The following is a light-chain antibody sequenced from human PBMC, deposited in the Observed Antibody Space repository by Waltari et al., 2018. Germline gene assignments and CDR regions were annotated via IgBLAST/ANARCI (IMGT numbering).Light chain of an antibody. CDR3: GTWDNSLSAWV. V-gene: IGLV1-51*01. CDR1: TSNIGDNY. J-gene: IGLJ3*02. CDR2: DNI. Sequence: QYVLTQPPSVSAAPGQKVTISCSGPTSNIGDNYVSWFHQLPGTDPRPLIYDNIKLPSGIPDRFSGYKSGTSATLGITGLQTGDEADYYGGTWDNSLSAWVFGGGTKLTVL.